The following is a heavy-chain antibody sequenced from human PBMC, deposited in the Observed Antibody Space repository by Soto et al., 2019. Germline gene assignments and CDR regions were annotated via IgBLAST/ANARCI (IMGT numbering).Heavy chain of an antibody. Sequence: QVQLVQSGAEVKKPGASVKFSCKASGYTFISYYIHWVRQAPGQGLEWMALIDPSGGRTSYAQQFQGRATMTRDTSTSTVYMELSSLRSEDTAVYYCTRGLASTHYYYGMDVWGQGTTVTVSS. V-gene: IGHV1-46*03. CDR1: GYTFISYY. D-gene: IGHD3-3*02. CDR2: IDPSGGRT. CDR3: TRGLASTHYYYGMDV. J-gene: IGHJ6*02.